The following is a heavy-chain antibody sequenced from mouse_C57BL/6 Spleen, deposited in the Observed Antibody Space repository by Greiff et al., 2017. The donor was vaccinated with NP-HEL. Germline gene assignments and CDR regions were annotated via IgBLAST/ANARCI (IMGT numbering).Heavy chain of an antibody. J-gene: IGHJ3*01. CDR2: IDPENGDT. CDR1: GFNIKDDY. V-gene: IGHV14-4*01. Sequence: EVQLQQSGAELVRPGASVKLSCTASGFNIKDDYMHWVKQRPEQGLEWIGWIDPENGDTEYSSKFQGKATITAATSSNTAYLQLSILTSEDTAVYYCTAVPLYYYGSSPFAYGGQGTLVTVSA. CDR3: TAVPLYYYGSSPFAY. D-gene: IGHD1-1*01.